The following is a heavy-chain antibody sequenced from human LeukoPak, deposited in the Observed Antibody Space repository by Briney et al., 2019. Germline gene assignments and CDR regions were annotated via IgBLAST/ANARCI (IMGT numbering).Heavy chain of an antibody. D-gene: IGHD6-19*01. Sequence: SETLSLTCAVYGGSFSGYYWSWIRQPPGKGLEWIGEINHSGSTNYNPSLKSRVTISVDTSKNQFSLKLSSVTAADTAVYYCARALPRAGQSYYYYGKDVWGQGTTVTVSS. J-gene: IGHJ6*02. V-gene: IGHV4-34*01. CDR3: ARALPRAGQSYYYYGKDV. CDR2: INHSGST. CDR1: GGSFSGYY.